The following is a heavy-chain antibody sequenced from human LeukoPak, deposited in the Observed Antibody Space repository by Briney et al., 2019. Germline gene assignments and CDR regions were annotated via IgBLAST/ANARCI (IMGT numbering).Heavy chain of an antibody. CDR1: GFTFDNYG. Sequence: GGSLRLSCAASGFTFDNYGINWVRQAPGKGLEWVSRIHWNGGRTGYADSVKGRFTISRDNAKNSLYLQMNSLRAEDTAVYYCAELGITMIGGVWGKGTAVTISS. CDR3: AELGITMIGGV. J-gene: IGHJ6*04. CDR2: IHWNGGRT. V-gene: IGHV3-20*04. D-gene: IGHD3-10*02.